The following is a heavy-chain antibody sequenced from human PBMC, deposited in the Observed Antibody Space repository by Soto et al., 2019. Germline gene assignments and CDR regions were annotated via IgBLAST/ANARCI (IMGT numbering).Heavy chain of an antibody. CDR1: GGSINSDTYY. CDR3: ARAREASLLRVPSSY. CDR2: ISYNGVT. J-gene: IGHJ4*02. D-gene: IGHD2-21*02. Sequence: PSETLSLTCAVSGGSINSDTYYWSWIRQFPGRGLEWIGYISYNGVTWYNPSLQSRLEISIDTSDNHFSLKLQSVTAADTAIYYCARAREASLLRVPSSYWGQGTLVTVSS. V-gene: IGHV4-31*11.